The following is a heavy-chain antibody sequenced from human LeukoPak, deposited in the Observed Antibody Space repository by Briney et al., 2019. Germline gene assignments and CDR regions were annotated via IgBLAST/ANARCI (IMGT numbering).Heavy chain of an antibody. J-gene: IGHJ4*02. V-gene: IGHV3-21*01. CDR1: GFTFSSYS. CDR3: ARVPPPYYYDSSGHNDLDY. D-gene: IGHD3-22*01. Sequence: PGGSLRLSCAASGFTFSSYSMNWVRQAPGKGLEWVSSISSSSSYIYYADSVKGRFTISRDNAKNSLYLQMNSLRAEDTAVYYCARVPPPYYYDSSGHNDLDYWGQGTLVTVSS. CDR2: ISSSSSYI.